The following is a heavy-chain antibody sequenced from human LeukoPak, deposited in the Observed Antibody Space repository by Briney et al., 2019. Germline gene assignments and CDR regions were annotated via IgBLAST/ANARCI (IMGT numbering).Heavy chain of an antibody. J-gene: IGHJ2*01. CDR3: TREGRSSNWADWYFDL. V-gene: IGHV3-13*01. Sequence: GGSLRLSCAASGFTFSSYSMNWVRQAPGKGLEWVSAIGTVGDTYYPGSVKGRFTISRDDAKNSLYLQMDNLRAGDTAIYYCTREGRSSNWADWYFDLWGRGTLVTVSS. CDR2: IGTVGDT. CDR1: GFTFSSYS. D-gene: IGHD6-13*01.